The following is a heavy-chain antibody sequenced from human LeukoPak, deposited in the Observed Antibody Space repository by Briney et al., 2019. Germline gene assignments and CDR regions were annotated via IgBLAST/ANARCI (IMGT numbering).Heavy chain of an antibody. CDR2: ISYSGST. J-gene: IGHJ4*02. CDR3: ARHPELYFFDY. Sequence: SETLSLTCTVSCASISSYYWSLIPQPPGKGLEWIGYISYSGSTNYNPSLKSRVTISADTSKNQVSLTLSSVTAADTAVYYCARHPELYFFDYWGQGTLVTVSS. V-gene: IGHV4-59*08. CDR1: CASISSYY. D-gene: IGHD3-10*01.